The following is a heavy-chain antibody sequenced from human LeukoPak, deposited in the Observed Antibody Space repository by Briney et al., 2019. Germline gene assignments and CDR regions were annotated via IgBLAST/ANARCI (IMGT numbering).Heavy chain of an antibody. J-gene: IGHJ1*01. CDR2: IYYTGST. CDR3: ARGDSTITPKYFQY. V-gene: IGHV4-59*01. Sequence: PSETLSLTCTVSGHPLSSYYWSWIRQPPGKGLEWIGYIYYTGSTNYNPSLKSRVTISIDTSKNQFSLKLRSVTAADTAVYYCARGDSTITPKYFQYWGQGTLVTVSS. CDR1: GHPLSSYY. D-gene: IGHD2-21*02.